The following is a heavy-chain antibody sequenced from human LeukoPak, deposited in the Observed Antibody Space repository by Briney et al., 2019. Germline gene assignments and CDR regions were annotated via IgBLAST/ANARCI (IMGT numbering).Heavy chain of an antibody. CDR1: GYTFTSYG. Sequence: GASVKVSCKASGYTFTSYGISWVRQAPGQGLEWMGWISAYNGNTNYAQKLQGRVTMTTDTSTSTAYMELRSLRSDDTAVYYCARSPRWYYDILTGYYTDYWGQGTLVTVSS. J-gene: IGHJ4*02. D-gene: IGHD3-9*01. CDR3: ARSPRWYYDILTGYYTDY. CDR2: ISAYNGNT. V-gene: IGHV1-18*01.